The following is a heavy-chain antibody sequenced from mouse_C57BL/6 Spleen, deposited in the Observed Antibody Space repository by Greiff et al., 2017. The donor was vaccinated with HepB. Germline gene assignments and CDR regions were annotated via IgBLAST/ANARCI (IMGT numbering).Heavy chain of an antibody. CDR3: ACYDYDALFAY. CDR2: INPNNGGT. V-gene: IGHV1-26*01. Sequence: VQLQQSGPELVKPGASVKISCKASGYTFTDYYMNWVKQSHGKSLEWIGDINPNNGGTSYNQKFKGKATLTVDKSSSTAYMELRSLTSEDSAVYYCACYDYDALFAYWGQGTLVTVSA. CDR1: GYTFTDYY. J-gene: IGHJ3*01. D-gene: IGHD2-4*01.